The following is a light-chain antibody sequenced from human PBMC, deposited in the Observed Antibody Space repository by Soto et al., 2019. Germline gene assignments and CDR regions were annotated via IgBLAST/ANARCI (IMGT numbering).Light chain of an antibody. Sequence: QSVLTQPASVSGSPGQSITISCTGTSSDVGRYNFVSWYQQHPGKAPKLLIYDVSNRPSGVSNRFSGSKSGNTASLTISGLQAEDEADYYCSSYTSITTDVFGTGTRSPS. J-gene: IGLJ1*01. V-gene: IGLV2-14*01. CDR2: DVS. CDR1: SSDVGRYNF. CDR3: SSYTSITTDV.